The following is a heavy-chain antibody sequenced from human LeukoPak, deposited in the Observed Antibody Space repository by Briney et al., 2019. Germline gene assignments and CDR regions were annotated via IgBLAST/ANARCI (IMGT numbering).Heavy chain of an antibody. CDR1: GFSLSNYW. CDR2: IKQDGSEK. D-gene: IGHD3-10*01. Sequence: GGSLRLSCAASGFSLSNYWMNWVRQAPGKGLEWVANIKQDGSEKNYVDSVKGRFTISRDNAKNSLYLQMNSLRAEDTAVYYCARSGILYYYGSGGFWFDPWGQGTLVTVSS. J-gene: IGHJ5*02. CDR3: ARSGILYYYGSGGFWFDP. V-gene: IGHV3-7*01.